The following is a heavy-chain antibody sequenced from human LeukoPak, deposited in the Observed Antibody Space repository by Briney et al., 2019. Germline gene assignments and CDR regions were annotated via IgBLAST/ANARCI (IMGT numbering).Heavy chain of an antibody. V-gene: IGHV4-39*01. CDR3: ARHAQSGSQKHFDY. CDR2: MYYSGTT. D-gene: IGHD1-26*01. CDR1: GGSINSYY. J-gene: IGHJ4*02. Sequence: PSETPSLTCTVSGGSINSYYWGWIRQPPGKGLEWIGRMYYSGTTYYSPSLQSRVTISVDTSKNQFSLKLSSVTAADTAVYYCARHAQSGSQKHFDYWGQGTLVTVSS.